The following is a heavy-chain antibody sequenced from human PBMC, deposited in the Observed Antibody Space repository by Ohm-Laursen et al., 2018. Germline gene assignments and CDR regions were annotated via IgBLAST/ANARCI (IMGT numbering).Heavy chain of an antibody. D-gene: IGHD2-2*01. Sequence: SLRLSCTASGFTLSDYYMAWVRQAPGEGLEWVSYISFNSNSIYYADSVKGRFTISRDNSNNSLYLQMNSPRVEDTAVYFCARGPHFVVVPTAKDWFDPWGQGTLVTVSS. CDR1: GFTLSDYY. CDR2: ISFNSNSI. J-gene: IGHJ5*02. V-gene: IGHV3-11*01. CDR3: ARGPHFVVVPTAKDWFDP.